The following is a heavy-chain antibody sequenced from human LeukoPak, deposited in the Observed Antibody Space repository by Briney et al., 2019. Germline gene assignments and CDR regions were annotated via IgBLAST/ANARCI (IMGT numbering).Heavy chain of an antibody. CDR2: INPSGGST. D-gene: IGHD1-26*01. Sequence: ASVKVSCTASRYTFTSYYMHWVRQAPGQGLEWMGIINPSGGSTSYAQKFQGRVTMTRDTSTSTVYMELSSLRSEDTAVYYCARVGRLVGADFDYWGQGTLVTVSS. V-gene: IGHV1-46*01. J-gene: IGHJ4*02. CDR3: ARVGRLVGADFDY. CDR1: RYTFTSYY.